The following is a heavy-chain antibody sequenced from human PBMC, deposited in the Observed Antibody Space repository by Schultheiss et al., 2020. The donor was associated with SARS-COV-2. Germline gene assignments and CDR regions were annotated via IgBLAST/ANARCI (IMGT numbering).Heavy chain of an antibody. CDR1: GGSFSGYY. D-gene: IGHD6-6*01. V-gene: IGHV4-34*01. Sequence: SETLSLTCAVYGGSFSGYYWTWIRQPPGKGLEWIGEINHSGRTNYNPSLKSRVTISVDTSKNQFSLKLSSVTAADTAVYYCAREQQLVHFYYYGMDVWGQGTTVTVSS. CDR2: INHSGRT. CDR3: AREQQLVHFYYYGMDV. J-gene: IGHJ6*02.